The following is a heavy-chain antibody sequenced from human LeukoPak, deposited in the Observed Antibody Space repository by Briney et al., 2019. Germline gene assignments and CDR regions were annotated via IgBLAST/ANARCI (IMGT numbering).Heavy chain of an antibody. D-gene: IGHD6-13*01. J-gene: IGHJ4*02. CDR2: LSGSSRST. V-gene: IGHV3-23*01. CDR3: AKSIAAAGTNCFDY. Sequence: GGSLRLSCAASGFTFENYAMSWVRQAPGRGLEWVSGLSGSSRSTFYAESVRGRFYISRDNPKNTLYLQMHSLGVEDTAVYYCAKSIAAAGTNCFDYWGQGTLVTVSS. CDR1: GFTFENYA.